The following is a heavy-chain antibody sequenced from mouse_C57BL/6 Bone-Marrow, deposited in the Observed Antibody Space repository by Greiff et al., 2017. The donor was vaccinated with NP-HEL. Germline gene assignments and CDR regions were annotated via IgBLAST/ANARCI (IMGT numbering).Heavy chain of an antibody. CDR3: ERELYYFARDY. CDR1: GYTFTSYG. CDR2: IYPRSGNT. J-gene: IGHJ4*01. Sequence: VQLLQSGAELARPGASVKLSCKASGYTFTSYGISWVKQRTGQGLEWFGEIYPRSGNTYYIEKFKGQATLSADKSYRPSYMEIRNLTSKDSAVYFSERELYYFARDYWGQGTSVTVSS. D-gene: IGHD1-1*02. V-gene: IGHV1-81*01.